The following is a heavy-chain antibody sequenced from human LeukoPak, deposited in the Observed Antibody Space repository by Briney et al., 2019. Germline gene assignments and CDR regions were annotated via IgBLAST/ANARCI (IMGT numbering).Heavy chain of an antibody. Sequence: GRSLRLSCAASGFTFSTYGMHWVRQAPGKGLEWVAVVWYDGSNIHYVGSVKGRFTISRDNSKSTLYLQMNSLTAEDTAVYYCARGGYSGTYYFDYWGQGTLVTVSS. CDR2: VWYDGSNI. CDR1: GFTFSTYG. V-gene: IGHV3-33*01. D-gene: IGHD1-26*01. J-gene: IGHJ4*02. CDR3: ARGGYSGTYYFDY.